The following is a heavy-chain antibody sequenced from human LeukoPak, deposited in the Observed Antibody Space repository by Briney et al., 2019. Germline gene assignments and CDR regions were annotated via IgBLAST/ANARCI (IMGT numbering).Heavy chain of an antibody. CDR3: SRDQHYSASGGSRTYYFYMDV. V-gene: IGHV4-4*07. CDR1: GASITNSF. Sequence: SETLSLTCTVPGASITNSFWSWIRQPAGKGLEWIGRFYTTGTPTYNPSLKSRVTMSADTSQNQLSLKLSSVTAADTAVYYCSRDQHYSASGGSRTYYFYMDVWGKGTTVTISS. J-gene: IGHJ6*03. D-gene: IGHD3-10*01. CDR2: FYTTGTP.